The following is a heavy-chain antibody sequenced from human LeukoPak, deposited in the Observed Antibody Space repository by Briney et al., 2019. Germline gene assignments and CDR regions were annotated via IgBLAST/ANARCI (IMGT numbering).Heavy chain of an antibody. J-gene: IGHJ4*02. D-gene: IGHD3-3*01. CDR2: ISYDGSNK. CDR3: ARGPYYGVPYHFDY. V-gene: IGHV3-30-3*01. CDR1: GFTFSSYA. Sequence: PGGSLRLSCAASGFTFSSYAMHWVRQAPGKGLEWVAVISYDGSNKYYADSVKGRFTISRDNSKNTLYLQMNSLRAEDTAVYYCARGPYYGVPYHFDYWGQGTLVTVSS.